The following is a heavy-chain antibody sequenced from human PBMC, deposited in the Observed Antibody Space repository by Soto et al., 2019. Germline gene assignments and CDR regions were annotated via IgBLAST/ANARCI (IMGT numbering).Heavy chain of an antibody. CDR3: AKSRLGEYNWNDMPWYY. D-gene: IGHD1-20*01. V-gene: IGHV3-23*01. CDR2: ISGSGGST. Sequence: PGGSLRLSCAASGFTFSSYAMNWVRQAPGKGLEWVSVISGSGGSTYYADSVKGRLTVSRDNSRNTLYLQMNSLRAEDTAVYYCAKSRLGEYNWNDMPWYYWGQGTLVTVSS. J-gene: IGHJ4*02. CDR1: GFTFSSYA.